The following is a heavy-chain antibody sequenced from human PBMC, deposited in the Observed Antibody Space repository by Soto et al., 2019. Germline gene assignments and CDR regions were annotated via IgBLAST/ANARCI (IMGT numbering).Heavy chain of an antibody. V-gene: IGHV5-51*01. D-gene: IGHD3-22*01. CDR2: IYPDDSDT. CDR1: GYSFTSYW. Sequence: GEALKISCKGSGYSFTSYWIGWVRQMPGKGLEWMGIIYPDDSDTRYSPSFQGQVTIAADKSTSTAYLQWSSLEASDTAMYYCARRYTMMGGSGMDVWGQGTTDPVSS. CDR3: ARRYTMMGGSGMDV. J-gene: IGHJ6*02.